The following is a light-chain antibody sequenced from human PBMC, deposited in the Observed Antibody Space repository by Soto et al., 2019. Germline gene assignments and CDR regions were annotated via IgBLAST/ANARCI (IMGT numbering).Light chain of an antibody. CDR3: GQRHWPWT. J-gene: IGKJ1*01. V-gene: IGKV3-11*01. CDR2: DAS. CDR1: QSVGDW. Sequence: EIVLTQSPATVSLSPGERATLSCRASQSVGDWLAWYQQKPGQAPRLLIYDASNRATGIPARFSGSGSGTDFTLTISSLEPEDCAVYYCGQRHWPWTVGLGTNVENK.